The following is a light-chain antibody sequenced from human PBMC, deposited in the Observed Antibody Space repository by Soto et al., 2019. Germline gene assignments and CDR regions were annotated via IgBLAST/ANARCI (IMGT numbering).Light chain of an antibody. J-gene: IGLJ3*02. Sequence: QYVLTQPPSASGTPGQRVTISCSGSRSNIGNNAVSWYQQLPGTAPKLLIYNNNQRPSGVPDRFSGSKSGTSASLAISGLQSEDEADYYCAAWDDSLNARGVFGGGTQLTVL. CDR2: NNN. CDR1: RSNIGNNA. CDR3: AAWDDSLNARGV. V-gene: IGLV1-44*01.